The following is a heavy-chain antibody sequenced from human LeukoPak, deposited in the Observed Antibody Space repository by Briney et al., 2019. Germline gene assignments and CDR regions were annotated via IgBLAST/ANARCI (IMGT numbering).Heavy chain of an antibody. V-gene: IGHV3-23*01. CDR1: GFTFSSYA. D-gene: IGHD2-2*02. J-gene: IGHJ6*02. CDR3: ASHWDIVVVPAAIPYYYGMDV. CDR2: ISGSGGST. Sequence: GGSLRLSCAVSGFTFSSYAMSWVRQAPGKGREWVSAISGSGGSTYYADSVKGRFAISRDNSKNTLYLQMNSLRAEDTAVYYCASHWDIVVVPAAIPYYYGMDVWGQGTTVTVSS.